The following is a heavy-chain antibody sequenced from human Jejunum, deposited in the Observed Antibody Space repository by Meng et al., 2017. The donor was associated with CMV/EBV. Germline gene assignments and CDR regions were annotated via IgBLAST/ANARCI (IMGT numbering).Heavy chain of an antibody. D-gene: IGHD3-3*01. Sequence: LTFSRNWMAWVRQAPGKGLEWVANINQDGSEIYYVDSVRGRFTISRDNPWNSLYLQMNSLTVEDTGVYYCARITTFGVGLHGMDVWGQGTTVTVSS. V-gene: IGHV3-7*01. CDR2: INQDGSEI. J-gene: IGHJ6*02. CDR1: LTFSRNW. CDR3: ARITTFGVGLHGMDV.